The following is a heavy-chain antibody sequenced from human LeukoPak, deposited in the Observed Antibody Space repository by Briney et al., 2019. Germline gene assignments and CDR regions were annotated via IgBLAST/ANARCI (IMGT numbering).Heavy chain of an antibody. CDR2: ISGSGGST. CDR3: AKDQGILSYQLLV. D-gene: IGHD2-2*01. V-gene: IGHV3-23*01. Sequence: GGSLRLSCAASGFTFSSYAMSWVRQAPGKGLEWVSAISGSGGSTYSADSVKGRFTISRDNSKNTLYLQMNSLRAEDTAVYYCAKDQGILSYQLLVWGQGTLVTVSS. J-gene: IGHJ4*02. CDR1: GFTFSSYA.